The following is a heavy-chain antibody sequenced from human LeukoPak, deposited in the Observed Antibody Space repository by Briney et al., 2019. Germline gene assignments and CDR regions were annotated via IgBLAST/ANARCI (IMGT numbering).Heavy chain of an antibody. CDR1: GGSISRSSYY. CDR2: IYYSGST. J-gene: IGHJ4*02. D-gene: IGHD3-9*01. Sequence: PSETLSLTCTVSGGSISRSSYYWGWIRQPPGKGLGWIGSIYYSGSTYYNPSRKSRVTISVDTSKSLFSLKLSSVTAADTAVYYCASHYDILAYYFDYWGQGTLVTVSS. CDR3: ASHYDILAYYFDY. V-gene: IGHV4-39*01.